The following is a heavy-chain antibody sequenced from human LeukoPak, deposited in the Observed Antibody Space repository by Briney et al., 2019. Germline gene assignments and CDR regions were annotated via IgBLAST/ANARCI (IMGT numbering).Heavy chain of an antibody. D-gene: IGHD3-22*01. V-gene: IGHV4-59*01. Sequence: PSETLSLTCTVSGGSINGYYWSWIRQPPGKGLEWIGYIHYSGSTNYNPSLTSRVTISVDTSKNQFSLKLSSVTAADTAVYYCAREFAVTSGYFDYWGQGTLVTVSS. J-gene: IGHJ4*02. CDR1: GGSINGYY. CDR2: IHYSGST. CDR3: AREFAVTSGYFDY.